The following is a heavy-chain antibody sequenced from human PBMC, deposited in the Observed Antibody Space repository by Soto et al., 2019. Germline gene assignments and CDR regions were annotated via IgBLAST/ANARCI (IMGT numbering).Heavy chain of an antibody. V-gene: IGHV5-51*01. D-gene: IGHD2-2*02. CDR1: GYIFTTCW. Sequence: PGESLKISCQTSGYIFTTCWIGWVRQLPGKGLEWVGIIYPGDSHTLYNPTFQGQVIISVDNSLSSTYLRLTSLEASDTAMYYCARIPLACAVKIGQGVFYVWGLGTMVTVSS. J-gene: IGHJ3*01. CDR3: ARIPLACAVKIGQGVFYV. CDR2: IYPGDSHT.